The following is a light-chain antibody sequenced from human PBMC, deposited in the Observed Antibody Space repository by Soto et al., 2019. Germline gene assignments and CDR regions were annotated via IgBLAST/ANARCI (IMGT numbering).Light chain of an antibody. CDR2: KAS. V-gene: IGKV1-5*03. Sequence: DIQMTQSPSTLSASVGDRVTITCRASQSISSWLAWYQQKPGQAPKLLIYKASTLQGGVPSRFSGSGSGTEFTLAISSLQPDDSATYYCQQYNDNWTFGQGTKVDNK. CDR3: QQYNDNWT. CDR1: QSISSW. J-gene: IGKJ1*01.